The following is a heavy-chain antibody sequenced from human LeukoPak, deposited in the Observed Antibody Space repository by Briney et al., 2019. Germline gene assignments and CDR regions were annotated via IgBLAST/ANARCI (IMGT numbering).Heavy chain of an antibody. CDR1: GGSIRSGGYY. CDR2: IYYSGST. Sequence: PSETLSLTCTVSGGSIRSGGYYWSCIRQHPGKGLEWIGYIYYSGSTYYNPSLKSRVTISVDTSKNQFSLKLSSVTAADTAVYYCARSAACGGDCPTDNWFDPWGQRTLVTVSS. CDR3: ARSAACGGDCPTDNWFDP. V-gene: IGHV4-31*03. J-gene: IGHJ5*02. D-gene: IGHD2-21*02.